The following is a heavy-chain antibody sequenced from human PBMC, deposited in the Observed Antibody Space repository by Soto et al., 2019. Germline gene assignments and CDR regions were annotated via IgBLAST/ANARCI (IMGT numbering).Heavy chain of an antibody. Sequence: QITLKESGPTLVKPTQTLTLTCTFSGFSLSTSGVGVGWIRQPPGKALEWLALIYWDDDKRYSPSLKSRLTITKDTSKNQVVLTMTNMDPVDTATYYCAHSVTMVRENTHWFDPWGQGTLVTVSS. V-gene: IGHV2-5*02. CDR2: IYWDDDK. CDR3: AHSVTMVRENTHWFDP. J-gene: IGHJ5*02. D-gene: IGHD3-10*01. CDR1: GFSLSTSGVG.